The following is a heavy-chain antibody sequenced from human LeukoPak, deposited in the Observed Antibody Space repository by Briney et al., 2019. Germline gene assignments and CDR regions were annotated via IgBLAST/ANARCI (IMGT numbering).Heavy chain of an antibody. Sequence: PSETLSLTCAVSGGSISSGGYSWSWLRQPPGTGLEWIGYIYHSGSTYYNPSLKSRVTISVDRSKNQFSLKLSSVTAADTAVYYCASTRYDNAFGIWGQGTMVTVSS. CDR2: IYHSGST. J-gene: IGHJ3*02. V-gene: IGHV4-30-2*01. D-gene: IGHD1-1*01. CDR3: ASTRYDNAFGI. CDR1: GGSISSGGYS.